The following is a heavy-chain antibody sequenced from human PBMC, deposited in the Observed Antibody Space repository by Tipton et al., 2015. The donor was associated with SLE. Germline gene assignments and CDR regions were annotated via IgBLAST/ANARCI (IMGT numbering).Heavy chain of an antibody. V-gene: IGHV4-4*07. D-gene: IGHD3-10*01. CDR1: DGSISDYY. CDR3: ARHSWFYYGTGSHIDY. J-gene: IGHJ4*02. CDR2: IYASGST. Sequence: TLSLTCAVSDGSISDYYWTWIRQPAGEGLEWIGRIYASGSTNYNPSLRSRAAMSVDTSKSHFSLKLTSVTAADTAVYYCARHSWFYYGTGSHIDYWGQGILVTVSS.